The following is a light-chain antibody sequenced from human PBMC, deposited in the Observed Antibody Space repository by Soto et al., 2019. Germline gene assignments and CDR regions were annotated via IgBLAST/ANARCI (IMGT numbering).Light chain of an antibody. Sequence: EIVMTQSPATLSVSPGERATLSCRASQSVSSNLALYQQKPGQAPRLLISGASTTATGIPSRFSRSGSGTEFSLTIISHYSEDFAVYHWQQNNDWAPLTFGGGIKGEIK. CDR3: QQNNDWAPLT. CDR2: GAS. J-gene: IGKJ4*01. V-gene: IGKV3D-15*01. CDR1: QSVSSN.